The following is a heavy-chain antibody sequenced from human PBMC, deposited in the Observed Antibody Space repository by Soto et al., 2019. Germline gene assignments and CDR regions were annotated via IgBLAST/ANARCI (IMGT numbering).Heavy chain of an antibody. CDR1: GFTFNTYT. V-gene: IGHV3-21*01. J-gene: IGHJ6*02. D-gene: IGHD3-16*01. CDR2: ISSSSKDK. CDR3: ARGAWGGAGIDV. Sequence: EVLLVASGGGLVKPGGSLTLSCAASGFTFNTYTINWVRQAPGKGLEWVASISSSSKDKFYADSVKARLTISRDHAKTSVYLHMISLGAGDTALYYCARGAWGGAGIDVWGQGTTVTVSS.